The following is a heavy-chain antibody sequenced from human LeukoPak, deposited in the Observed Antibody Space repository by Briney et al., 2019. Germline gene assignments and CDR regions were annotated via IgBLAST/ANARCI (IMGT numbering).Heavy chain of an antibody. J-gene: IGHJ6*03. CDR3: ARHTVDYYYYYMDV. CDR1: GYTLTDYY. D-gene: IGHD4-11*01. V-gene: IGHV1-2*02. Sequence: GASVKVSCKASGYTLTDYYIHWVRQAPGQGLQWMGWINPNSGGTNYAQKFQGRVTMTRDTSISTAYMELSRLRSDDTAVYYCARHTVDYYYYYMDVWGKGTTVTVSS. CDR2: INPNSGGT.